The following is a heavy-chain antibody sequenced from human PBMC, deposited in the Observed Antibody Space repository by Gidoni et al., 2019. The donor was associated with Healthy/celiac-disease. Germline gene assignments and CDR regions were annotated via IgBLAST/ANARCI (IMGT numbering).Heavy chain of an antibody. J-gene: IGHJ4*02. CDR3: ARHFDYYDSGRDY. D-gene: IGHD3-22*01. Sequence: QLQLQESGPGLVKPSETLSLTCTVSGGSISSSSYYWGWIRQPPGKGLEWIGSIYYSGSTYYNPSLKSRVTISVDTSKNQFSLKLSSVTAADTAVYYCARHFDYYDSGRDYWGQGTLVTVSS. CDR2: IYYSGST. CDR1: GGSISSSSYY. V-gene: IGHV4-39*01.